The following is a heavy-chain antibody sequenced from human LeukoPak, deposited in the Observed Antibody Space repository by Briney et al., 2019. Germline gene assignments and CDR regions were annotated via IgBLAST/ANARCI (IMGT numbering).Heavy chain of an antibody. V-gene: IGHV3-30*02. CDR3: ARGLRFLEWFDAFDI. Sequence: QTGGSLRLSCAASGFTFSSYGMHWVRQAPGKGLEWVAFIRYDGSNKYYADSVKGRFTISRDNSKNTLYLQMNSLRAEDTAVYYCARGLRFLEWFDAFDIWGQGTMVTVSS. J-gene: IGHJ3*02. CDR1: GFTFSSYG. D-gene: IGHD3-3*01. CDR2: IRYDGSNK.